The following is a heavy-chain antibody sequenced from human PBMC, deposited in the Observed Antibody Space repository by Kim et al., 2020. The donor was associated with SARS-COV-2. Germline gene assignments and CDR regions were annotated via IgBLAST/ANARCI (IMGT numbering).Heavy chain of an antibody. CDR1: GFTFSDYY. V-gene: IGHV3-11*06. CDR2: ISSSSSYT. J-gene: IGHJ4*02. D-gene: IGHD3-3*01. Sequence: GGSLRLSCAASGFTFSDYYMSWIRQAPGKGLEWVSYISSSSSYTNYADSVKGRFTISRDNAKNSLYLQMNSLRAEDTAVYYCARDEGGYDLWSGYHPGGFDYWGQGTLVTVSS. CDR3: ARDEGGYDLWSGYHPGGFDY.